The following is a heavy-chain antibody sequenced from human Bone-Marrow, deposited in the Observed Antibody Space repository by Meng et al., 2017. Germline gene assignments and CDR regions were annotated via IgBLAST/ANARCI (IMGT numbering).Heavy chain of an antibody. D-gene: IGHD4-11*01. CDR3: ARGPTTMAHDFDY. V-gene: IGHV4-34*01. J-gene: IGHJ4*02. CDR1: GGSFSYYY. Sequence: QVPLQHGGAGLLDPSRTLSLTCVVSGGSFSYYYWSLIRPPPGKVREWIGEINHSGSTNYNPSRESRATISVDTSQNNLSLKLSSVTAADSAVYYCARGPTTMAHDFDYWGQGTLVTVSS. CDR2: INHSGST.